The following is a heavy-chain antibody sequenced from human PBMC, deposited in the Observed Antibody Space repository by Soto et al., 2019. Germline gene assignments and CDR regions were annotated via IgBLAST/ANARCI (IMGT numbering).Heavy chain of an antibody. D-gene: IGHD1-1*01. J-gene: IGHJ6*02. CDR2: ISAYNGST. Sequence: ASVKVSCKASGYTFTSYGISWVRQAPGQGLEWMGWISAYNGSTNYAQKLQGRVTMTTDTSTSTAYMELRSLRSDDTAVYYCARDRMSSTGTGFYYYYGMDVWGQGTTVTSP. V-gene: IGHV1-18*04. CDR1: GYTFTSYG. CDR3: ARDRMSSTGTGFYYYYGMDV.